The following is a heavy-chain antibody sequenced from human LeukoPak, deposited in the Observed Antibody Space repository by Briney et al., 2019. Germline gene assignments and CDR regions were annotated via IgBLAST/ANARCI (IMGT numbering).Heavy chain of an antibody. CDR1: GGSISSSSYY. CDR3: ARAGGTEAFDI. J-gene: IGHJ3*02. D-gene: IGHD2-15*01. CDR2: IYYSGST. V-gene: IGHV4-39*07. Sequence: SETLSLTCTVSGGSISSSSYYWGWIRQPPGKGLEWIGSIYYSGSTSYTPSLKSRVTISVDTSKNQFSLKLSSVTAADTAVYYCARAGGTEAFDIWGRGTMVTVSS.